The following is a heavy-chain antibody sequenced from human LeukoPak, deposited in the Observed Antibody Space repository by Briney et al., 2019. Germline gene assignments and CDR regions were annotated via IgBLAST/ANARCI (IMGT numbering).Heavy chain of an antibody. V-gene: IGHV3-21*01. D-gene: IGHD4-17*01. J-gene: IGHJ4*02. CDR1: GFTFSSYS. Sequence: GGSLRLSCAASGFTFSSYSMNWVRQAPGKGLEWVSSISSSSSYIYYADSVKGRFTISRDNAKNSLYLQMNSLRAEDTAVYYCARAGDYGDFFGYWGQGTLVPVSS. CDR2: ISSSSSYI. CDR3: ARAGDYGDFFGY.